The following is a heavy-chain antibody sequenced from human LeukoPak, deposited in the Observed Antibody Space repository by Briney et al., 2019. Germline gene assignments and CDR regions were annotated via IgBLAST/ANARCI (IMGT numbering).Heavy chain of an antibody. V-gene: IGHV4-59*08. CDR1: GGSISSYY. D-gene: IGHD5-18*01. CDR2: IYYSGST. Sequence: SETLSLTCTVSGGSISSYYWSWIRQPPGKGLEWIGYIYYSGSTNYNPSLKSRVTISVDTSKNQFSLKLSSVTAADTAVYYCARHVDTIQLYDYWGQGTLVTVSS. CDR3: ARHVDTIQLYDY. J-gene: IGHJ4*02.